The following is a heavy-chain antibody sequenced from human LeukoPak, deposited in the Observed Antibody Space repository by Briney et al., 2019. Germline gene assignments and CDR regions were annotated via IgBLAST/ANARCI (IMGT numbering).Heavy chain of an antibody. CDR1: GDSITSYY. CDR3: AREATVVVAPMVL. CDR2: IYYSGST. V-gene: IGHV4-59*12. J-gene: IGHJ4*02. D-gene: IGHD2-15*01. Sequence: SETLSLTCTVSGDSITSYYWSWIRQPPGKGLEWIGNIYYSGSTNYNPSLKSRVTISVDTSKNQFSLKLSSVTAADTAVYYCAREATVVVAPMVLWGQESLVTVSS.